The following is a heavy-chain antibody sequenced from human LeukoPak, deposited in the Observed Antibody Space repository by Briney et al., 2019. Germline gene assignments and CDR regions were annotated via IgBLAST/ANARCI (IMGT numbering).Heavy chain of an antibody. V-gene: IGHV3-23*01. CDR1: GFTFSNYA. Sequence: GGSLRLSCAASGFTFSNYAIHWVRQAPGKRLEWVSIVGGRGVKTYYADSVKGRFTISRDNSKNTVYLQMNSLRAEDTAVYYCAKRGDCSGTCTYDYWGQGTLVTVSS. CDR2: VGGRGVKT. D-gene: IGHD2-2*01. CDR3: AKRGDCSGTCTYDY. J-gene: IGHJ4*02.